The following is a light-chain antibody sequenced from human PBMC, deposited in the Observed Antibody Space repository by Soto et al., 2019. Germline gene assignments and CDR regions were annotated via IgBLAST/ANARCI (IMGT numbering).Light chain of an antibody. CDR1: QSISSW. J-gene: IGKJ3*01. CDR3: QQYNSIT. Sequence: DIPMTQSPSTLSASVGDRVTITCRASQSISSWLAWYQQKPGKAPKLLIYDASSLESGVPSRFSGSGSGTEFTLTISSLQPDDFATYYCQQYNSITFGPGTKVDIK. V-gene: IGKV1-5*01. CDR2: DAS.